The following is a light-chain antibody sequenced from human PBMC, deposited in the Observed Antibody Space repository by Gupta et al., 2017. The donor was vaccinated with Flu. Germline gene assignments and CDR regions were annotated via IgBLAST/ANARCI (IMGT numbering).Light chain of an antibody. J-gene: IGKJ4*02. CDR3: QQRSNWPPG. CDR2: EAS. V-gene: IGKV3-11*01. CDR1: QSVSSY. Sequence: NVLIQSPATLSLTPGERATLSCRASQSVSSYLDWYQRKPGQAPRLLIYEASNRATGIPARFSGSGSGTDFTLTISSLGPEDFAVYYCQQRSNWPPGFGGGTKVEIK.